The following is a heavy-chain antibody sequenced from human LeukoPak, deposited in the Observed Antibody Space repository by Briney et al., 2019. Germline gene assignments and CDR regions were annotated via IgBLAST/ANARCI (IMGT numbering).Heavy chain of an antibody. J-gene: IGHJ1*01. V-gene: IGHV1-18*01. CDR1: GYTFTSYG. D-gene: IGHD2-21*02. Sequence: ASVKVSCKASGYTFTSYGISWVRQAPGQGLEWMGWISAYNGNTNYAQKLQGRVTMTTDTSTSTAYMELSSLRSEDTAVYYCAREGYCGGDCYRPFQHWGQGTLVTVSS. CDR2: ISAYNGNT. CDR3: AREGYCGGDCYRPFQH.